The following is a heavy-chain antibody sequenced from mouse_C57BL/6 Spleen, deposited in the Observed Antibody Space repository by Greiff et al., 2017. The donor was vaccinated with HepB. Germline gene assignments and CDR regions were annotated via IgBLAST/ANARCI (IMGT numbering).Heavy chain of an antibody. CDR2: IRNKANGYTT. V-gene: IGHV7-3*01. D-gene: IGHD2-2*01. CDR1: GFTFTDYY. Sequence: DVMLVESGGGLVQPGGSLSLSCAASGFTFTDYYMSWVRQPPGKALEWLGFIRNKANGYTTEYSASVKGRFTISRDNSQSILYLQMNALRAEDSATYYCARYPLDGYEYYYAMDYWGQGTSVTVSS. CDR3: ARYPLDGYEYYYAMDY. J-gene: IGHJ4*01.